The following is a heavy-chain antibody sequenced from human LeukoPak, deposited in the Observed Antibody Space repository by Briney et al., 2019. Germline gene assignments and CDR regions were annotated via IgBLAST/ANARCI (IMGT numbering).Heavy chain of an antibody. V-gene: IGHV4-34*12. J-gene: IGHJ4*02. CDR1: GGSFSGHS. Sequence: SETLSLTCAVYGGSFSGHSWSWIRQPPGKGLEWIGEVIHGGSTNYNPSLKSQVTISVDTSKNQFSLKLSSVTAADTAVYYCARVTQTDYDFDYWGQGTLVTVSS. CDR2: VIHGGST. CDR3: ARVTQTDYDFDY. D-gene: IGHD4-17*01.